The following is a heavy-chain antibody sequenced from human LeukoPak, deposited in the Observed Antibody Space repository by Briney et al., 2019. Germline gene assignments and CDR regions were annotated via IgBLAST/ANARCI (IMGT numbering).Heavy chain of an antibody. Sequence: GGSLRLSCAASGFTFTTYGMHWVRQAPGKGLEGVALIWYDGSGEYYAESVKGRFTISRDNSKNTVYLQMNSLRAEDTAVYYCARDRLSSSQNNYFDYWGQGTLVTVSS. CDR1: GFTFTTYG. D-gene: IGHD6-13*01. CDR2: IWYDGSGE. J-gene: IGHJ4*02. CDR3: ARDRLSSSQNNYFDY. V-gene: IGHV3-33*01.